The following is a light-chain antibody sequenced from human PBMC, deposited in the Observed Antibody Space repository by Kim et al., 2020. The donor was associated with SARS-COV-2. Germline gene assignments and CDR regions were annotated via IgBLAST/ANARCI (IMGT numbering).Light chain of an antibody. CDR1: QSVLYRANNKKY. J-gene: IGKJ1*01. V-gene: IGKV4-1*01. CDR2: WAS. Sequence: TTINCKSSQSVLYRANNKKYLAWYQQKPGEPTTLLIYWASTRESGVPDRFSGSGSGTDFTLTISSLQAEDVAVYYCQQYYSTPPTFGQGTKVDIK. CDR3: QQYYSTPPT.